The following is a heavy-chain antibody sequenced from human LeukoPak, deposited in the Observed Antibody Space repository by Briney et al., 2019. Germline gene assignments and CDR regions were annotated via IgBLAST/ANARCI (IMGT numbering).Heavy chain of an antibody. CDR1: GYSFASYW. CDR2: IYPGDSDT. D-gene: IGHD5-24*01. J-gene: IGHJ3*02. Sequence: GESLKISCKGSGYSFASYWIGWVRQMPGKGLEWMGIIYPGDSDTRYSPSFQGQVTISADKSISTAYLQWSSLKASDTAMYYCARQGRDGYTDDAFDIWGQGTMVTVSS. V-gene: IGHV5-51*01. CDR3: ARQGRDGYTDDAFDI.